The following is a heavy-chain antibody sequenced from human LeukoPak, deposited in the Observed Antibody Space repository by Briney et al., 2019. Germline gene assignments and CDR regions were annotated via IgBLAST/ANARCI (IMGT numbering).Heavy chain of an antibody. V-gene: IGHV4-39*07. J-gene: IGHJ4*02. CDR3: ARRHVEYSSSSDPYYFDY. CDR2: IYYSGST. D-gene: IGHD6-6*01. Sequence: SETLSLTCTVSGGSISINTYYWGFIRQPPGKGLEWIGTIYYSGSTYYNPSLESRVTISVDTSKNQFSLKLSSVTAADTAVYYCARRHVEYSSSSDPYYFDYWGQGTLVTVSS. CDR1: GGSISINTYY.